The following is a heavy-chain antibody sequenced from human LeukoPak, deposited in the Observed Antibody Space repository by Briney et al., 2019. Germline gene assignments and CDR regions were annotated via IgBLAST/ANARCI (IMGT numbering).Heavy chain of an antibody. V-gene: IGHV3-7*03. CDR1: GFTFGSYW. CDR3: ARAKSLFDS. Sequence: GGSLRLSSAASGFTFGSYWMSWVRQAPGKGLEWVANIKQDGSEKYYVDSVKGRFTISRDNAKNSLYLQMNSLRAEDTAVYYCARAKSLFDSWGQGTLVTVSS. J-gene: IGHJ4*02. CDR2: IKQDGSEK. D-gene: IGHD3-10*01.